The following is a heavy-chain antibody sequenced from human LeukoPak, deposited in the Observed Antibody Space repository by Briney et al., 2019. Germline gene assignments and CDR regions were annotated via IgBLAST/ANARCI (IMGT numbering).Heavy chain of an antibody. CDR3: ARLVGGYSSSWYEYYFDS. Sequence: GDYLKISCKGSGYSFTRNWIGWVRQMPGKGLEWMGIVFPVDSDTRYSPSFQGQVTISADKSISTAYLQWSSLKASDTAIYYCARLVGGYSSSWYEYYFDSWGQGTLVTVSS. V-gene: IGHV5-51*01. CDR2: VFPVDSDT. CDR1: GYSFTRNW. J-gene: IGHJ4*02. D-gene: IGHD6-13*01.